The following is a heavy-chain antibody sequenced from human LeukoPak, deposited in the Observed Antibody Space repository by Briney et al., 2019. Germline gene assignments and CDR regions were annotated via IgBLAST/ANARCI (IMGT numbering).Heavy chain of an antibody. CDR2: IYYSGST. V-gene: IGHV4-59*01. Sequence: SETLSLTCTVSGGSISSYYWSWIRQPPGKGLEWIGYIYYSGSTNYNPSLKSRVTISVDTSKNQFSLKLSSVTAADTAVYYCARIGDYYDSSGYMAYFDYWGQGTLVTVSS. CDR3: ARIGDYYDSSGYMAYFDY. D-gene: IGHD3-22*01. J-gene: IGHJ4*02. CDR1: GGSISSYY.